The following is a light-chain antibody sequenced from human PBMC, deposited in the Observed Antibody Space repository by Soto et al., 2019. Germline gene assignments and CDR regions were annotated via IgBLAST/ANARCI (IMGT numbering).Light chain of an antibody. V-gene: IGKV1-27*01. Sequence: DIQMTQSPSSLSASVGDRVTITCRASQGISNNLAWYQQKAGKVPKLLIYAASTLQSGVPSRFSGSGSGTDFTLTISSLQPEDVATYYCQKHNSAPPWTFGQGTKVEIE. J-gene: IGKJ1*01. CDR3: QKHNSAPPWT. CDR1: QGISNN. CDR2: AAS.